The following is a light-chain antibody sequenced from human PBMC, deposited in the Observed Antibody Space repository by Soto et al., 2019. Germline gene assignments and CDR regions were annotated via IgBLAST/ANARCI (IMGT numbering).Light chain of an antibody. J-gene: IGKJ4*01. Sequence: DIVMTQSPDSLAVSLGERATINCKSSQSISYTSNNKNYLAWYQQKAGQPPKLLIYWASTRESGVPDRFSGSGSGTDSTLTISSLQAEDVAVYYCQQYYTSLLTFGGGTKVEIK. CDR1: QSISYTSNNKNY. V-gene: IGKV4-1*01. CDR2: WAS. CDR3: QQYYTSLLT.